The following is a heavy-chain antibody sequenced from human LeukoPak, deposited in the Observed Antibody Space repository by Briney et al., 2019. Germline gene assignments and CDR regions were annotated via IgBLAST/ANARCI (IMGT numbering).Heavy chain of an antibody. Sequence: SETLSLTCTVSGGSITNSYWSWTRQPPGKALEWIGNMFYTGDTNYNPSLKSRVTISVNRSRKRFSLTLTSVTAADTAVYYCARVNEILTGDAFDIWGQGTVVTVS. V-gene: IGHV4-59*01. D-gene: IGHD3-9*01. CDR1: GGSITNSY. CDR3: ARVNEILTGDAFDI. CDR2: MFYTGDT. J-gene: IGHJ3*02.